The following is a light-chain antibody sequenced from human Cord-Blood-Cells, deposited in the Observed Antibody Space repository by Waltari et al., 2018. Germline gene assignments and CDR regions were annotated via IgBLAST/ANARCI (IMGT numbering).Light chain of an antibody. J-gene: IGLJ2*01. CDR2: DVS. CDR1: RSDVGGFNY. CDR3: SSYTSSSTVV. V-gene: IGLV2-14*01. Sequence: QSALTQPASVSGSPGQSITISCTGTRSDVGGFNYVSWYQQHPGKAPQLMIYDVSSAPSGVSNRFSGSKSGNTASLTISGLQAEDEADYYCSSYTSSSTVVFGGGTKLTVL.